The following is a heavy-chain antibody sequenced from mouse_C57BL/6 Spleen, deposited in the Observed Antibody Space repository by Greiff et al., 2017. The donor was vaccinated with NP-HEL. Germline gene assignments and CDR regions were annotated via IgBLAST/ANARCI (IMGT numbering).Heavy chain of an antibody. CDR1: GFTFSNYW. CDR2: IRLKSDNYAT. V-gene: IGHV6-3*01. J-gene: IGHJ2*01. CDR3: TAGDFYFDY. D-gene: IGHD3-3*01. Sequence: DVMLVESGGGLVQPGGSMKLSCVASGFTFSNYWMNWVRQSPEKGLEWVAQIRLKSDNYATHYAESVKGRFTISRDDSKSSVYLQMNNLRAEDTGIYYCTAGDFYFDYWGQGTTLTVSS.